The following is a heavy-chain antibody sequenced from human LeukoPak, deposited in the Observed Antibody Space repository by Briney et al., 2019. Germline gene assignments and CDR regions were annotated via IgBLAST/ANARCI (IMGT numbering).Heavy chain of an antibody. CDR3: ARDSGTTGEVKFDP. J-gene: IGHJ5*02. D-gene: IGHD3-10*01. Sequence: SQTLSLTCTVSGGSITSYYWSWIRQPAGKGLEWIGRIYFSGSTDYNPSLKSRVTMSVDSSKTQFSLKLSSVTAADTAIYYCARDSGTTGEVKFDPWGQGTLVTVSS. CDR2: IYFSGST. V-gene: IGHV4-4*07. CDR1: GGSITSYY.